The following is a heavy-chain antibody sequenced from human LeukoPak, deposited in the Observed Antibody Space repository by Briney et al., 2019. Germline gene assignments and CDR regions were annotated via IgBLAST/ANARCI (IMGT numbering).Heavy chain of an antibody. D-gene: IGHD1-26*01. CDR3: ARDPYSGNYGAFDI. CDR2: IKEDGSDK. V-gene: IGHV3-7*01. CDR1: GFSFNTYW. Sequence: EGSLRLSCAASGFSFNTYWMTWVRQSPGKGLEWVANIKEDGSDKVYVDSVKGRFTISRDNAKNSLYLQMNSLRVDDSAVYYCARDPYSGNYGAFDIWGQGTMVTISS. J-gene: IGHJ3*02.